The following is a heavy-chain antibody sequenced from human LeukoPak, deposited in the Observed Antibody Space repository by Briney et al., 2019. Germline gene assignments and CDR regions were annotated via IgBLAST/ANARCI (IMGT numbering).Heavy chain of an antibody. CDR3: ARRGFYDTSGYLFDY. J-gene: IGHJ4*02. V-gene: IGHV3-48*03. CDR2: TGTRGRII. Sequence: GGSLRLSCVASGFIFSRYEMNWVRQAPGKGLEWLSYTGTRGRIISYADSVKGRFTISRDNAKNSLYLQMNSLRAEDTAVYYYARRGFYDTSGYLFDYWGQGTLVTVSS. CDR1: GFIFSRYE. D-gene: IGHD3-22*01.